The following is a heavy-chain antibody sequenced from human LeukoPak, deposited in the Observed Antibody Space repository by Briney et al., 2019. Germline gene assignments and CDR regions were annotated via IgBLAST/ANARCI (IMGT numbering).Heavy chain of an antibody. D-gene: IGHD2-15*01. J-gene: IGHJ3*02. V-gene: IGHV3-11*04. CDR3: ARETYCSGGSCYKGNAFDI. CDR2: ISSSGSTI. Sequence: TGGSLRLSCAASGFTFSDYYMSWIRQAPGKGLEWVSYISSSGSTIYYADSVKGRFTISRDNAKNSLYLQMNSLRADDTAVYYCARETYCSGGSCYKGNAFDIWGQGTMVTVSS. CDR1: GFTFSDYY.